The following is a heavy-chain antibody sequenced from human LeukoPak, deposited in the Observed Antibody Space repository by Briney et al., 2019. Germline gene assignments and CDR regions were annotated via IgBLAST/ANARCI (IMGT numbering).Heavy chain of an antibody. Sequence: SETLSLTCTVSGGSISSYYWGWIRQPPGKGLEWIGSSYYSGSTYYNPSLKSRVTISVDTSKNQFSLKLSSVTAADTAVYYCARDITMVRGVIGHGMDVWGQGTTATVSS. J-gene: IGHJ6*02. CDR2: SYYSGST. D-gene: IGHD3-10*01. CDR3: ARDITMVRGVIGHGMDV. V-gene: IGHV4-39*02. CDR1: GGSISSYY.